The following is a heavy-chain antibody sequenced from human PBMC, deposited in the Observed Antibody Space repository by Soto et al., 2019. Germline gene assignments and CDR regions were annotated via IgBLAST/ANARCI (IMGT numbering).Heavy chain of an antibody. J-gene: IGHJ4*02. CDR3: AKEWVYDSSGWSFDY. CDR2: ILNDGSNK. CDR1: GFTFSSYG. Sequence: GGSLRLSCAASGFTFSSYGMHWVRQAPGKGLEWVAVILNDGSNKYYADSVKGRFTISRDNSKNTPYLQMNSLRAEDTAVFYCAKEWVYDSSGWSFDYWGQGTLVTVSS. V-gene: IGHV3-30*18. D-gene: IGHD3-22*01.